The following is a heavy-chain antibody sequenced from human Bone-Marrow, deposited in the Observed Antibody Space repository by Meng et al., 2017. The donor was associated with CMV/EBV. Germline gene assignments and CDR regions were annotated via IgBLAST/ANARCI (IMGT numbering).Heavy chain of an antibody. CDR1: GFTFSNAW. CDR3: RRGYTDAFDI. J-gene: IGHJ3*02. V-gene: IGHV3-15*01. D-gene: IGHD2-2*02. CDR2: IKSKTDGGTT. Sequence: GESLKISCAASGFTFSNAWMSWVRQAPGKGLGWVGRIKSKTDGGTTDYAAPVKGRFTISRDDSKNTLYLQMNSLKTEDTAVYYCRRGYTDAFDIWGQGTMVTVSS.